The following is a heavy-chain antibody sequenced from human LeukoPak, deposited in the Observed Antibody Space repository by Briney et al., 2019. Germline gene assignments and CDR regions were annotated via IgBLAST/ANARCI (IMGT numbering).Heavy chain of an antibody. D-gene: IGHD3-10*01. CDR2: IIPIFGTA. Sequence: SVKVSCKASGGTFSSYAISWVRQAPGQGLEWMGGIIPIFGTANYAQKFQGRVTTTTDESTSTAYMELSSLRSEDTAVYYCASHYYGSGSYSPFDYWGQGTLVTVSS. J-gene: IGHJ4*02. V-gene: IGHV1-69*05. CDR1: GGTFSSYA. CDR3: ASHYYGSGSYSPFDY.